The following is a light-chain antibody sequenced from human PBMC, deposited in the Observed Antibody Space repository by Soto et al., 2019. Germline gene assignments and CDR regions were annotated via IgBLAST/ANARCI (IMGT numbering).Light chain of an antibody. CDR1: SSDVGGYNY. Sequence: QSALTQPASVSGSPGQSITISCTGTSSDVGGYNYVSWYQQHPGKAPKLMIYDVSNRPSGVSNRFSGSKSDNTASLTISGLLAEDEADYSCRSYTSSSTLVVFGGGTKVTV. J-gene: IGLJ2*01. V-gene: IGLV2-14*01. CDR2: DVS. CDR3: RSYTSSSTLVV.